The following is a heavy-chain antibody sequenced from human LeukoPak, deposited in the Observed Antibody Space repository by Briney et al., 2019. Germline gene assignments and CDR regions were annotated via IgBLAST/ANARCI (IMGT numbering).Heavy chain of an antibody. CDR3: ARESTEVTPGY. V-gene: IGHV3-9*01. J-gene: IGHJ4*02. CDR1: GFTFDDYA. Sequence: GGSLRLSCAASGFTFDDYAMHWVRQAPGKGLEWVSGISWNSGSIGYADSVKGRFTISRDNAKNSLYLQMNTLRAEDTAVYYCARESTEVTPGYWGQGTLVTVSS. CDR2: ISWNSGSI. D-gene: IGHD4-23*01.